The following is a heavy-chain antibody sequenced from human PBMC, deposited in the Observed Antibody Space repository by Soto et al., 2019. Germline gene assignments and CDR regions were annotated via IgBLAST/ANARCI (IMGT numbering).Heavy chain of an antibody. V-gene: IGHV3-23*01. CDR1: GFTFSSYA. Sequence: VQLLESGGGLVQPGGSLRLSCAASGFTFSSYAMSWVRQAPGKGLEWVSAISGSGGSTYYADSAKGRFTISRDNSKNTLYLQMNSLRAEDTAVYYCAKIKAIRDIWGCFDYWGQGTLVTVSS. CDR2: ISGSGGST. CDR3: AKIKAIRDIWGCFDY. D-gene: IGHD3-16*01. J-gene: IGHJ4*02.